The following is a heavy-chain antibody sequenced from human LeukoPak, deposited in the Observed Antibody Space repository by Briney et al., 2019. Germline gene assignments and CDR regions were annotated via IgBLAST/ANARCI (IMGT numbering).Heavy chain of an antibody. CDR2: ISSSSSYI. J-gene: IGHJ6*03. CDR3: ARVGYDILTGYYDYYYYYMDV. Sequence: GGSLRLSCAASGFTFSSYSMNWVRQAPGKGLEWVSSISSSSSYIYYADSVKGRFTISRDNAKNSLYLQMNSLRAEDTAVYYCARVGYDILTGYYDYYYYYMDVWGKGTTVTVSS. D-gene: IGHD3-9*01. V-gene: IGHV3-21*01. CDR1: GFTFSSYS.